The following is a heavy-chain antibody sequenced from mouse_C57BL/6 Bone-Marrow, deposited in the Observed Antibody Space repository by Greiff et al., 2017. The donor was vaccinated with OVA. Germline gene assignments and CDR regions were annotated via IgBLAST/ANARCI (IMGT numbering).Heavy chain of an antibody. D-gene: IGHD1-1*01. V-gene: IGHV1-81*01. CDR3: ARYYGSSLLYWYFDV. Sequence: QVHLQQSGAELARPGASVKLSCKASGYTFTSYGISWVKQRTGQGLEWIGELYPRSGNTYSNEKFKGKATLTADKSSSTAYMELRSLTSEDSAVYFCARYYGSSLLYWYFDVWGTGTTVTVSS. CDR2: LYPRSGNT. J-gene: IGHJ1*03. CDR1: GYTFTSYG.